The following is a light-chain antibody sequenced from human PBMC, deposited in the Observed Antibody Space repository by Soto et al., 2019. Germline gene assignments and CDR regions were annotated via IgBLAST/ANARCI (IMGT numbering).Light chain of an antibody. CDR1: QGVSSY. CDR2: DAS. Sequence: EIVLTRSPATLSLSPGERATLSCRASQGVSSYLAWYQQKPGQAPRLLIYDASNRATGIPARFSGSGSGTDFTLTISSLEPEDFAVYYCQQRSNWPTFGGGTKVEIK. V-gene: IGKV3-11*01. CDR3: QQRSNWPT. J-gene: IGKJ4*01.